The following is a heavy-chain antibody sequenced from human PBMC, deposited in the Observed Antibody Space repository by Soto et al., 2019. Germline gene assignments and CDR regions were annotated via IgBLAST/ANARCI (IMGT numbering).Heavy chain of an antibody. CDR2: IYSGGST. CDR3: ARGGQVRGGMDV. J-gene: IGHJ6*04. Sequence: EVQLVESGGGLIQPGGSLRLSCAASGFTVISTYMSWVRQAPGQGLEWVSFIYSGGSTYYADSVKGRFTISRENSKNTLYRQMNGLRVEETAVYYCARGGQVRGGMDVWGEGTTVTVSS. CDR1: GFTVISTY. V-gene: IGHV3-53*01.